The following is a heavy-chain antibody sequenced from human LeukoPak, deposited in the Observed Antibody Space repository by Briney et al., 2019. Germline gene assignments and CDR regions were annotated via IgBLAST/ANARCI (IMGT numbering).Heavy chain of an antibody. J-gene: IGHJ3*02. CDR2: INWNGGST. CDR3: ARDSYYYDSSADYGDDAFDI. V-gene: IGHV3-20*04. Sequence: GGSLRLSCAASGFTFDDYGMSWVRQAPGKGLEWVSGINWNGGSTGYGDSVKGRFTISRDNAKNSLYLQMNSLRAEDTALYYYARDSYYYDSSADYGDDAFDIWGQGTMVTVSS. D-gene: IGHD3-22*01. CDR1: GFTFDDYG.